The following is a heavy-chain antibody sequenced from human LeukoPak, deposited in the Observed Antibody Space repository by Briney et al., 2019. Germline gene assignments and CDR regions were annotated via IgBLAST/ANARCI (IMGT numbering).Heavy chain of an antibody. CDR1: GGSISSSSYY. V-gene: IGHV4-39*07. D-gene: IGHD3-3*01. CDR2: IYYSGST. J-gene: IGHJ4*02. Sequence: SETLSLTCTVSGGSISSSSYYWGWIRQPPGKGLEWIGSIYYSGSTYHNPSLKSRVTISVDTSKNQFSLKLSSVTAADTAVYYCARGIGYYLDYWGQGTLVTVSS. CDR3: ARGIGYYLDY.